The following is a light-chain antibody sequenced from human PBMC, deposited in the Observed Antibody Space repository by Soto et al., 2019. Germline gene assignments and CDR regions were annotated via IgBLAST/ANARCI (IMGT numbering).Light chain of an antibody. Sequence: EIVMTQSPATLSVSPGERATLSCRASQSVNSYLAWYQQKPGQAPRLLLYGASTRATGIPARWSGSGSGTEITRTISSLLSEDFPVYYCQQYNNWSRSFGQGTKLEIK. J-gene: IGKJ2*01. CDR1: QSVNSY. CDR2: GAS. V-gene: IGKV3-15*01. CDR3: QQYNNWSRS.